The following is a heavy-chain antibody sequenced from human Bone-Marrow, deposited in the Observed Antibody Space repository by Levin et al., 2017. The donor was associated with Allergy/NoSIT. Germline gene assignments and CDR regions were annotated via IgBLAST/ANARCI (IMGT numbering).Heavy chain of an antibody. Sequence: LSLTCAASGFTFSTYAMSWVRQAPGKGLEWVSSISKTGINTHYADSVKGRFIISRDNSKNTLYLQMNSLRAEDTAIYFCAKDALITVAGGFYQYHGMDVWGQGTTVTVSS. CDR2: ISKTGINT. J-gene: IGHJ6*02. V-gene: IGHV3-23*01. CDR1: GFTFSTYA. D-gene: IGHD6-19*01. CDR3: AKDALITVAGGFYQYHGMDV.